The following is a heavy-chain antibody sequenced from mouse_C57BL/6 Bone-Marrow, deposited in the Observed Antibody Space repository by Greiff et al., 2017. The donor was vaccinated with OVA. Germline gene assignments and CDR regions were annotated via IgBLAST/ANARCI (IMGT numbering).Heavy chain of an antibody. CDR2: IDPSDSYT. CDR1: GYTFTSYW. Sequence: QVQLQQPGAELVRPGTSVKLSCKASGYTFTSYWMHWVKQRPGQGLEWIGVIDPSDSYTYYNQKFKGKATLTVDTSSSTAYMQLSSLTSEDSAVYYCSYRVYFDYWGQGTTLTVSS. J-gene: IGHJ2*01. CDR3: SYRVYFDY. V-gene: IGHV1-59*01.